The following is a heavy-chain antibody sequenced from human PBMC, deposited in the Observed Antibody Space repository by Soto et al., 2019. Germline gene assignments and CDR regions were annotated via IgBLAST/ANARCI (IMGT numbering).Heavy chain of an antibody. V-gene: IGHV3-33*01. J-gene: IGHJ2*01. CDR3: ARDYGDRQTNWYFDL. Sequence: QVQLVESGGGVVQPGRSLRLSCAASGFTFSSYGMHWVRQAPDKGLEWVAVIWYDGSNKYYADSVKGRFTISRDNSKNTLYLQMNSLRAEDTAVYYCARDYGDRQTNWYFDLWGRGTLVTVSS. CDR2: IWYDGSNK. D-gene: IGHD4-17*01. CDR1: GFTFSSYG.